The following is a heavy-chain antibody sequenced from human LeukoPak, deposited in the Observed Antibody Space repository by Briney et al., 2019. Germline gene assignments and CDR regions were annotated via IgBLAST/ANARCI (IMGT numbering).Heavy chain of an antibody. Sequence: SSETLSLTCTVSGGSIGSYYWNWIRQPAGKGLEWIGRIYTVGSTNYNPSLKSRVTISVDKSKNQFSLKLTSVTAADTAVYYCARMRDWSGPFDYWGQGTLVTVSS. D-gene: IGHD3-3*01. CDR3: ARMRDWSGPFDY. V-gene: IGHV4-4*07. CDR1: GGSIGSYY. J-gene: IGHJ4*02. CDR2: IYTVGST.